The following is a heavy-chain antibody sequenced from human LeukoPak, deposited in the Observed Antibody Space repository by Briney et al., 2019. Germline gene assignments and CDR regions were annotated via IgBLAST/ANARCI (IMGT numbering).Heavy chain of an antibody. CDR2: ISGSGGST. D-gene: IGHD5-24*01. CDR1: GFTFSSDA. Sequence: GGSLRLSCAASGFTFSSDAMSWVRQAPGKGLEWVSAISGSGGSTYYADSEKGRFTISSDNSKTTLHLQMNSLRAEDTAVYYCAKDWGDGYNFFDYWGQGTLVTVSS. CDR3: AKDWGDGYNFFDY. J-gene: IGHJ4*02. V-gene: IGHV3-23*01.